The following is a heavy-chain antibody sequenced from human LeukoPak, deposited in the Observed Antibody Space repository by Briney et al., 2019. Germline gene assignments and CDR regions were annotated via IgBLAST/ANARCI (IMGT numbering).Heavy chain of an antibody. Sequence: PGGSLRLSCAASGFTFSSYSMNWVRQAPGKGLEWVSYTSSSSSTIYYADSVKGRFTISRDNAKNSLYLQMNSLRAEDTAVYYCARAGNRYYYYYYMDVWGKGTTVTVSS. J-gene: IGHJ6*03. D-gene: IGHD1-14*01. CDR3: ARAGNRYYYYYYMDV. CDR2: TSSSSSTI. CDR1: GFTFSSYS. V-gene: IGHV3-48*01.